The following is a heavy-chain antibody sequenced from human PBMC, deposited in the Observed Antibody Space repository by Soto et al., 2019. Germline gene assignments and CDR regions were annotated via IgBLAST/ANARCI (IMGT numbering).Heavy chain of an antibody. CDR2: ISGSGGST. V-gene: IGHV3-23*01. J-gene: IGHJ4*02. Sequence: EVQLLESGGGLVQPGGSLRLSCAASGLTFSSYDMRWVRQAPGKGLEWVSAISGSGGSTYYADSVKGRFTISRDNSKNTLYLQMNSLRAEDTAVYYCAKDPRYHYASSAKVGLDYWGQGTLVTVSS. CDR3: AKDPRYHYASSAKVGLDY. CDR1: GLTFSSYD. D-gene: IGHD3-22*01.